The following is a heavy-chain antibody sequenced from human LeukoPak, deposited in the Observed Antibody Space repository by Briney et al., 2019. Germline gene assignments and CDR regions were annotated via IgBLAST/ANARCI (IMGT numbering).Heavy chain of an antibody. CDR1: GFTFSSYW. CDR2: IKQDGSEK. CDR3: EGGGAGFDH. J-gene: IGHJ4*02. V-gene: IGHV3-7*01. D-gene: IGHD3-10*01. Sequence: PGGSLRLSCAASGFTFSSYWMSWVRQAPGKGLEWVANIKQDGSEKNYVDSVKGRFTISRDNAKNSLYLQMNSLRVEDTAVYYCEGGGAGFDHWGQGILVTVSS.